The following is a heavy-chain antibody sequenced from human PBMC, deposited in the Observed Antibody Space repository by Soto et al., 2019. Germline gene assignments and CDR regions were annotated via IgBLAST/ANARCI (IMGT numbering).Heavy chain of an antibody. Sequence: QVQQQPWGAGLLKPSETLSLTCAVAGSFSNYYWNWIRQSPGMGLEWIGKIKHSGSSNYNPSLRGRGSISVDMSKKHFSHRLSSVTAADTAVYYCARGESSDWHVALDIWGKGTMVTVSS. D-gene: IGHD6-19*01. CDR2: IKHSGSS. V-gene: IGHV4-34*01. J-gene: IGHJ3*02. CDR1: GSFSNYY. CDR3: ARGESSDWHVALDI.